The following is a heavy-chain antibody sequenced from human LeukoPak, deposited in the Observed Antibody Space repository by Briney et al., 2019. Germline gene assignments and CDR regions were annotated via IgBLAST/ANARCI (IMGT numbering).Heavy chain of an antibody. J-gene: IGHJ4*02. CDR3: ARYSTVTSFDY. CDR2: INPNSGGT. CDR1: GYPFTGYY. Sequence: ASVKVSCKASGYPFTGYYMHWVRQAPGQGLEWMGWINPNSGGTNYAQRFQGRVTMTRDTSISTAYMELSRLRSDDTAVYYCARYSTVTSFDYWGQGTLVTVSS. D-gene: IGHD4-17*01. V-gene: IGHV1-2*02.